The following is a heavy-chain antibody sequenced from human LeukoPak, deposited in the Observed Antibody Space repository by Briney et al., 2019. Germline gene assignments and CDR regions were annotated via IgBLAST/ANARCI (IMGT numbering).Heavy chain of an antibody. Sequence: SVKVSCKASGYTFTSYGISWVRQAPGQGLEWMATIIPIFGAANYAPKFQGRVSITADESTSTAYMELSSLRPDDTAVYYCAREASSTWYAMFDFWGQGTLVTVSS. V-gene: IGHV1-69*13. J-gene: IGHJ4*02. CDR2: IIPIFGAA. D-gene: IGHD6-13*01. CDR1: GYTFTSYG. CDR3: AREASSTWYAMFDF.